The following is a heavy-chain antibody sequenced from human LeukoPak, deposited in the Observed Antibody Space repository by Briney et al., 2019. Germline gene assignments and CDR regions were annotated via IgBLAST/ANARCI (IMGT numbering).Heavy chain of an antibody. D-gene: IGHD1-1*01. J-gene: IGHJ4*02. CDR3: ARQDGNSKYYFDY. V-gene: IGHV5-51*01. CDR2: IYPDDSDT. CDR1: GYSFTYYW. Sequence: GESLKISCQGSGYSFTYYWIGWVRQVPGKGLEWMGIIYPDDSDTRYRPSFQGQVTISVDKSISTAYLQWSSLKASDTAMYYCARQDGNSKYYFDYWGQGTLVTVSS.